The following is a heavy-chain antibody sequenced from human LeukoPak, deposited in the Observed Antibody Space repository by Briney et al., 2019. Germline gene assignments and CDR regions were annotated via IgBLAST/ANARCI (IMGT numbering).Heavy chain of an antibody. D-gene: IGHD2-15*01. V-gene: IGHV4-34*01. J-gene: IGHJ6*03. Sequence: SETLSLTCAVYGGSFSGYYWSWIRQPPGKGMEWIWEINHSGSTNYNPSLKGRVTISDDSCGKQFSLNVSSVTAADTAVYYCARDLGGYPFFMDVWGRGTTVIVSS. CDR2: INHSGST. CDR1: GGSFSGYY. CDR3: ARDLGGYPFFMDV.